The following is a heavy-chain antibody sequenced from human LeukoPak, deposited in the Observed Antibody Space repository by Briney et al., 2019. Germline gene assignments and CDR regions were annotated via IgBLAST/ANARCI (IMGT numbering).Heavy chain of an antibody. Sequence: GRSLRLSCAASGFTFSSYGMHWVRQAPGKGLEWVAVISSDGTFKYYADPMKGRFTISRDNSKNTLYLQMNSLRAEDTAVYYCAKDRVDVLTGYFYYWGQGVLVTVSS. CDR1: GFTFSSYG. CDR3: AKDRVDVLTGYFYY. CDR2: ISSDGTFK. J-gene: IGHJ4*02. V-gene: IGHV3-30*18. D-gene: IGHD3-9*01.